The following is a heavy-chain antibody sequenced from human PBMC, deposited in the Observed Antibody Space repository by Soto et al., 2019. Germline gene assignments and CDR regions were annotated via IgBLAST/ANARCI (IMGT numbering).Heavy chain of an antibody. CDR3: ASQQLLYYNWFDP. D-gene: IGHD2-2*02. Sequence: SETLSLTCAVSGYSISSGYYWGWIRQPPGKGLEWIGSIYHSGSTYYNPSLKSRVTISVDTSKNQFSLKLSSVTAADTAVYYCASQQLLYYNWFDPWGQGTLVTVSS. J-gene: IGHJ5*02. CDR1: GYSISSGYY. V-gene: IGHV4-38-2*01. CDR2: IYHSGST.